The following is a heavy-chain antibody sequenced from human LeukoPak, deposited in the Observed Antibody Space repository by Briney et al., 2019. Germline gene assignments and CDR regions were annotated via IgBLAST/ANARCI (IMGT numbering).Heavy chain of an antibody. CDR1: GGSIGTYF. J-gene: IGHJ4*02. CDR2: FHTRGST. Sequence: PSETLSLTCTVSGGSIGTYFWGWIRQPAGKGLQWIGRFHTRGSTDYNPSLMSRVSMSVDTSKNQFLLRLRSVTAADTAVYYCVRDGTGDSSGWHLGGQGTLVTVSS. CDR3: VRDGTGDSSGWHL. V-gene: IGHV4-4*07. D-gene: IGHD6-19*01.